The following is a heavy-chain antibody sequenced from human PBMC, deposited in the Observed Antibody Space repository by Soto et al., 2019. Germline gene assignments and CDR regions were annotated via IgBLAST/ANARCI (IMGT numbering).Heavy chain of an antibody. CDR3: ARHGQYCSGGIGYSGLSKWFDP. J-gene: IGHJ5*02. V-gene: IGHV4-39*01. CDR1: GGSISSSSYY. CDR2: IYYSGST. D-gene: IGHD2-15*01. Sequence: PSETLSLTCTVSGGSISSSSYYWGWIRQPPGKGLEWIGSIYYSGSTYYNPSLKSRVTISVDTSKNQFSLKLSSVTAADTAVYYCARHGQYCSGGIGYSGLSKWFDPLGQGTLVTVSS.